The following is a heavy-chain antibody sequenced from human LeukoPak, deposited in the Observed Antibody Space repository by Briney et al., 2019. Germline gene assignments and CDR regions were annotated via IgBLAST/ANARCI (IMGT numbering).Heavy chain of an antibody. V-gene: IGHV4-39*01. J-gene: IGHJ6*03. CDR3: ARLPPDYSSSWHNEELSYMDV. D-gene: IGHD6-13*01. CDR1: GGSISSGGYY. CDR2: IYYSGST. Sequence: SQTLSLTCTVSGGSISSGGYYWGWIRQPPGKGLEWIGSIYYSGSTYYNPSLKSRVTISVDTSKNQFSLKLSSVTAADTAVYYCARLPPDYSSSWHNEELSYMDVWGKGTTVTVSS.